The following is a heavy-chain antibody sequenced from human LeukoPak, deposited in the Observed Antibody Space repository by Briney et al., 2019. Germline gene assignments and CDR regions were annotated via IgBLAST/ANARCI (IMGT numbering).Heavy chain of an antibody. J-gene: IGHJ5*02. CDR2: INAGNGNT. Sequence: GASVKVSCKASGYTFTSYAMHWVRQAPGQRLEWMGWINAGNGNTKYSQKFQGRVTITRDTSASTAYMELSSLRSEDTAVYYCARPYYGSGSYRGFDPWGQGTLVTVSS. CDR3: ARPYYGSGSYRGFDP. V-gene: IGHV1-3*01. CDR1: GYTFTSYA. D-gene: IGHD3-10*01.